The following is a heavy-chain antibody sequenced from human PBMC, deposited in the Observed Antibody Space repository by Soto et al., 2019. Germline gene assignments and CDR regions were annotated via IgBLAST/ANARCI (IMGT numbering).Heavy chain of an antibody. CDR1: GFTFSSYG. CDR3: ARDNSSSWSNWFDP. D-gene: IGHD6-13*01. V-gene: IGHV3-30*03. Sequence: GGSLRLSCAASGFTFSSYGMHWVRQAPGKGLEWVAVISYDGSNKYYADSVKGRFTISRDNSKNTLYLQMNSLRAEDTAVYYCARDNSSSWSNWFDPWGQGTLVTVSS. J-gene: IGHJ5*02. CDR2: ISYDGSNK.